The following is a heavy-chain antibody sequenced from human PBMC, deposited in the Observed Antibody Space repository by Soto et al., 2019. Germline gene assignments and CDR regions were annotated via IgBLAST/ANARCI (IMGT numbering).Heavy chain of an antibody. CDR3: TSRGIGYCSGGSCPGVFEF. Sequence: VVSIRHSRTVAEGTISNACVSWIRKAPGKGLEWVGRIKSKTDGGTTDYAAPVKGRFTISRDDSKNTLYLQMNSLKTEDTAVYYCTSRGIGYCSGGSCPGVFEFWGQGTLVPVSS. CDR1: EGTISNAC. J-gene: IGHJ4*02. D-gene: IGHD2-15*01. CDR2: IKSKTDGGTT. V-gene: IGHV3-15*01.